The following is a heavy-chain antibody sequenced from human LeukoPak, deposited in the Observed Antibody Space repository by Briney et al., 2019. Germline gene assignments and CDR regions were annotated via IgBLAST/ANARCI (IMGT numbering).Heavy chain of an antibody. CDR1: GGSISSSSYY. CDR2: IYSGGTT. J-gene: IGHJ4*02. V-gene: IGHV4-39*07. CDR3: ARGLDDY. D-gene: IGHD1-1*01. Sequence: KPSETLSLTCTVSGGSISSSSYYWGWIRQPPGKGLEWIGTIYSGGTTYYSPSLKSRVTISLDTSKNQFSLKLSSVTAAGTAVYYCARGLDDYWGQGTLVTVSS.